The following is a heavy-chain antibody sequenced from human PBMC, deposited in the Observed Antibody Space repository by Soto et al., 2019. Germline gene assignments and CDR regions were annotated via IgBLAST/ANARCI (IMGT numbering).Heavy chain of an antibody. CDR1: GYTFTSYD. J-gene: IGHJ3*02. V-gene: IGHV1-8*01. CDR3: ARGGDIVVVESAFDI. Sequence: ASVKVSCKASGYTFTSYDINWVRQATGQGREWMGWMNPNSGNTGYAQKFQGRVTMTRNTSISTAYMELSSLRSEDTAVYYCARGGDIVVVESAFDIWGQGTMVTVSS. D-gene: IGHD2-15*01. CDR2: MNPNSGNT.